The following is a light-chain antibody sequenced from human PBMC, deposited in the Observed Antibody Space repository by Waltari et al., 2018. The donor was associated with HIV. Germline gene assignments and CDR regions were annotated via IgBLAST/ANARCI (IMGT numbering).Light chain of an antibody. CDR2: KES. J-gene: IGKJ2*01. V-gene: IGKV1-5*03. Sequence: DIQMTQSPSTLPASVGDRVTITCRAIQDVNNWLAWYQQKSGRAPKFLIHKESNLEQGVTSRCSGRASGTVFTLIIDSLQPDDFATYYCQQYNSDFYTFGPGTKLEMK. CDR1: QDVNNW. CDR3: QQYNSDFYT.